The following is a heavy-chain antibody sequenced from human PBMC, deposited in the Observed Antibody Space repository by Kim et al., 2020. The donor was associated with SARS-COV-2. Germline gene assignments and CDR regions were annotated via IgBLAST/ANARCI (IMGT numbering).Heavy chain of an antibody. CDR2: IYPGDSDT. D-gene: IGHD6-6*01. CDR3: ARYLLGSSSPNYYYYGMDV. J-gene: IGHJ6*02. V-gene: IGHV5-51*01. CDR1: GYSFTSYW. Sequence: GESLQISCKGSGYSFTSYWIGWVRQMPGKGLEWMGIIYPGDSDTRYSPSFQGQVTISADKSISTAYLQWSSLKASDTAMYYCARYLLGSSSPNYYYYGMDVWGQGTTVTVSS.